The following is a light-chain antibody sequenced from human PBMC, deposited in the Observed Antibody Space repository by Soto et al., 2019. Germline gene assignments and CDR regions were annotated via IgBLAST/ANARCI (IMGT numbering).Light chain of an antibody. CDR3: QQYDNLPLT. CDR1: QSVGSN. CDR2: GAS. V-gene: IGKV3-15*01. Sequence: ERVMTQYPATLSLSTGERATLSCRASQSVGSNLAWYQQKPGQAPRLLIFGASSRATGVPARFSGSGSGTEFTLTINSLQSEDFAVYFCQQYDNLPLTFAPGTNVDIK. J-gene: IGKJ3*01.